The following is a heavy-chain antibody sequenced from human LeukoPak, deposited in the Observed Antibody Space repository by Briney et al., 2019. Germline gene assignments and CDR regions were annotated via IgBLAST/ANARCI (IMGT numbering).Heavy chain of an antibody. Sequence: SVKVYCKASGGTFSSYVVDWVRQAPGQGLEWMGRIIPVFGPANYAQKFQGRVTITADETTSTAYMELTSLRSEDTAVYYCARRRIVATRSPIDYWGQGTLVIVSS. CDR2: IIPVFGPA. CDR3: ARRRIVATRSPIDY. CDR1: GGTFSSYV. J-gene: IGHJ4*02. D-gene: IGHD5-12*01. V-gene: IGHV1-69*13.